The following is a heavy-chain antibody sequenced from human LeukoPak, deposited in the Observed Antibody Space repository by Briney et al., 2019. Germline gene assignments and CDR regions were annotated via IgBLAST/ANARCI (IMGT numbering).Heavy chain of an antibody. J-gene: IGHJ4*02. V-gene: IGHV1-69*06. CDR3: ARGHYDSSGYYSDY. CDR1: GYTFTSYG. D-gene: IGHD3-22*01. Sequence: ASVKVSCKASGYTFTSYGISWVRQAPGQGLEWMGGIIPIFGTANYAQKFQGRVTITADKSTSTAYMELSSLRSEDTAVYYCARGHYDSSGYYSDYWGQGTLVTVSS. CDR2: IIPIFGTA.